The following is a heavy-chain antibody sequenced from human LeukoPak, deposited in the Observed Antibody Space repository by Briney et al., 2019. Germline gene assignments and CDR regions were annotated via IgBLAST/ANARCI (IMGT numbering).Heavy chain of an antibody. D-gene: IGHD1-14*01. J-gene: IGHJ4*02. CDR1: GGSISSYY. Sequence: SETLSLTCTVSGGSISSYYWSWIRQPPGKGLEWIGYIYYSGSTNYNPSLKSRVTISVDTSKNQFSLKLSSVTAADTAVYYCARVSRNSLLFDYWGQGTLVTVSS. V-gene: IGHV4-59*01. CDR3: ARVSRNSLLFDY. CDR2: IYYSGST.